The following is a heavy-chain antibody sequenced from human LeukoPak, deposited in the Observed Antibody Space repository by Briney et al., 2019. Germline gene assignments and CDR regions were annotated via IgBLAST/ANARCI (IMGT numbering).Heavy chain of an antibody. CDR3: ARKWLGSSWFKRGWFDP. V-gene: IGHV4-34*01. J-gene: IGHJ5*02. D-gene: IGHD6-13*01. Sequence: SETLSLTCAVYGGSFSSYYWSWTRQPPGKGLEWIGENNHSGSTNYNPSLKSRVTISVDTSKNQFSLKLSSVTAADTAVYYCARKWLGSSWFKRGWFDPWGQGTLVTVSS. CDR1: GGSFSSYY. CDR2: NNHSGST.